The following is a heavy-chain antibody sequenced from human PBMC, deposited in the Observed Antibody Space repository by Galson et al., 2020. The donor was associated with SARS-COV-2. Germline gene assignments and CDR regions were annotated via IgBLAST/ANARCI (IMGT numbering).Heavy chain of an antibody. CDR1: GFPLSTSRMS. CDR3: VRILCLVGAEYFDY. D-gene: IGHD1-26*01. CDR2: IEWDAEK. Sequence: SGPPLVNPTHPLTLTCTFSGFPLSTSRMSVGWIRQPPGKPLEWLDLIEWDAEKYYSTSLKTRLTISKDTSKNHVVLTMTNMDPVDTATYYCVRILCLVGAEYFDYWGKGNLVTVVS. J-gene: IGHJ4*02. V-gene: IGHV2-70*01.